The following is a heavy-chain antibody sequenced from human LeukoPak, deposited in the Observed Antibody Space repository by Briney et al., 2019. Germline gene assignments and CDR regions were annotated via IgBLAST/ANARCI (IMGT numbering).Heavy chain of an antibody. J-gene: IGHJ4*02. CDR2: ISYDGSNK. CDR1: GFTFSSYA. CDR3: ATTHDY. V-gene: IGHV3-30-3*01. Sequence: GRSLRFSCAASGFTFSSYAMHWVRQAPGKGLEWVAVISYDGSNKYYADSVKGRFTISRDNSKNTLYLQMNSLRAEDTAVYYCATTHDYGCQGTLVTVSS.